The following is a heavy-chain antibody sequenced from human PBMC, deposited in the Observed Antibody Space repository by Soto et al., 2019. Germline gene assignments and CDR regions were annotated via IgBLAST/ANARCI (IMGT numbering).Heavy chain of an antibody. CDR1: GFTFSSYA. CDR3: AKDGHYYDSSGYYPYYFDY. Sequence: GGSLRLSCAASGFTFSSYAMSWVRQAPGKGLEWVSAISGSGGSTYYADSVKGRFTISRDNSKDTLYLQMNSLRAEDTAVYYCAKDGHYYDSSGYYPYYFDYWGQGTLVTVSS. V-gene: IGHV3-23*01. D-gene: IGHD3-22*01. J-gene: IGHJ4*02. CDR2: ISGSGGST.